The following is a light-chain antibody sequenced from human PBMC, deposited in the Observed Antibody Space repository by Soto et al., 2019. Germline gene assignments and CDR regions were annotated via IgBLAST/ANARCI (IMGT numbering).Light chain of an antibody. V-gene: IGKV1-33*01. CDR2: DAS. CDR1: HDIKDF. J-gene: IGKJ5*01. CDR3: QRYASLPPT. Sequence: DIQMTQSPSSLSASVGDRVTITCQASHDIKDFLNWFQEKPGKAPNLLIYDASNLQTGVPSRFNGSGSGTHLTFTISSLQPEDIATYYCQRYASLPPTFGQGTRLDIK.